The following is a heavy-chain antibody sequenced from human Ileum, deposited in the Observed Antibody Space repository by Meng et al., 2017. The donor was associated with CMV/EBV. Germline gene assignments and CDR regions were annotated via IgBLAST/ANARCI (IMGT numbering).Heavy chain of an antibody. J-gene: IGHJ6*02. V-gene: IGHV3-30*04. D-gene: IGHD3-3*01. Sequence: LRLSCAASGFTFSSYAMHWVRQAPGKGLEWVAVISYDGSNKYYADSVKGRFTISRYNSKNTLYLQMNSLRAEDTAVYYCARDFDDFLSVNYYYYGMDVWGQGTTVTVSS. CDR1: GFTFSSYA. CDR2: ISYDGSNK. CDR3: ARDFDDFLSVNYYYYGMDV.